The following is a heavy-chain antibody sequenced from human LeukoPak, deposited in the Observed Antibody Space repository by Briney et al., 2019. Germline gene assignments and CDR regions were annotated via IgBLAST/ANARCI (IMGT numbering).Heavy chain of an antibody. V-gene: IGHV1-69*05. Sequence: GASVNVSCKASGGTFSSYAISWVRQAPGQGLEWMGGIIPIFGTANYAQKFQGRVTITTDESTSTAYMEPSSLRSEDTAVYYCARGSGLGAAIYYYYYMDVWGKGTTVTVSS. CDR1: GGTFSSYA. CDR3: ARGSGLGAAIYYYYYMDV. CDR2: IIPIFGTA. J-gene: IGHJ6*03. D-gene: IGHD2-2*02.